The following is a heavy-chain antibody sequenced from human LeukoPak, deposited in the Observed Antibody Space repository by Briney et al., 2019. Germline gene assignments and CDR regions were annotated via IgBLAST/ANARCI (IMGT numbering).Heavy chain of an antibody. CDR3: ARLRSPKTGYSSSWYVFSYYYYYMDV. J-gene: IGHJ6*03. CDR2: IYYSGST. V-gene: IGHV4-39*07. D-gene: IGHD6-13*01. Sequence: PSETLSLTCTVSGGSISSSSYYWGWIRQPPGKGLEWIGSIYYSGSTYYNPSLKSRVTISVDTSKNQFSLKLSSVTAADTAVYYCARLRSPKTGYSSSWYVFSYYYYYMDVWAKGPRSPSP. CDR1: GGSISSSSYY.